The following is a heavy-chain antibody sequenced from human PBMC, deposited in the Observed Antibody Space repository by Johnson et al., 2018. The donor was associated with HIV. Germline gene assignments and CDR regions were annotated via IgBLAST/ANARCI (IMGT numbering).Heavy chain of an antibody. CDR2: INWNGGST. V-gene: IGHV3-20*04. CDR1: GFSFSDYY. J-gene: IGHJ3*02. CDR3: ARVKYAVSNHEYNAFDI. Sequence: VQLVESGGGLVKPGGSLRLSCAASGFSFSDYYMNWVRQAPGKGLEWVSGINWNGGSTGYADSVKGRFTISRDNAKNSLYLQMNNLRAEDTALYYCARVKYAVSNHEYNAFDIWGQGTLVTVSS. D-gene: IGHD2-2*01.